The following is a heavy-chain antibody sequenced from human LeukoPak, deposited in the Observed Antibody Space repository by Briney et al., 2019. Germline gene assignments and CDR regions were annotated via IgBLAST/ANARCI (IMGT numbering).Heavy chain of an antibody. CDR3: AKDGGLWVSAHWGDS. CDR1: GGSICSGDYY. J-gene: IGHJ4*02. V-gene: IGHV4-30-4*01. CDR2: IYYSGST. D-gene: IGHD7-27*01. Sequence: PSETLSLTCTVSGGSICSGDYYWSWIRQPPGKGLEWIGYIYYSGSTYYNPSLKSRVTISVDTSKNQFSLKLSSVTAADTAVYYCAKDGGLWVSAHWGDSWGRGTLVTVSS.